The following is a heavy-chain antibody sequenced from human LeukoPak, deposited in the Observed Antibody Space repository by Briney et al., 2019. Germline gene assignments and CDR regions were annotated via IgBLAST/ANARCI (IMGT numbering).Heavy chain of an antibody. CDR1: GFTFSDYY. J-gene: IGHJ4*02. Sequence: GGSLRLSCAASGFTFSDYYMSWIRQAPGKGLEWVSYISSSGSTIYYADSVKGRFTISRDNAKNSLYLQMNSLRAEDTAVYYCAKDRDAFLVGAYFDYWGQGTLVTVSS. D-gene: IGHD1-26*01. V-gene: IGHV3-11*04. CDR2: ISSSGSTI. CDR3: AKDRDAFLVGAYFDY.